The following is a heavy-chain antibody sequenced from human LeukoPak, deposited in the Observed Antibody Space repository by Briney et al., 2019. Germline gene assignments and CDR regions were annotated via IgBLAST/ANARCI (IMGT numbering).Heavy chain of an antibody. D-gene: IGHD6-19*01. CDR3: AKHYSSGWYYYYYYMDV. J-gene: IGHJ6*03. CDR1: GFTFSSYW. Sequence: GGSLRLSCAASGFTFSSYWMHWVRQAPGKGLVWVSSISSSSSYIYYADSVKGRFTISRDNAKNSLYLQMNSLRAEDTAVYYCAKHYSSGWYYYYYYMDVWGKGTTVTVSS. V-gene: IGHV3-21*04. CDR2: ISSSSSYI.